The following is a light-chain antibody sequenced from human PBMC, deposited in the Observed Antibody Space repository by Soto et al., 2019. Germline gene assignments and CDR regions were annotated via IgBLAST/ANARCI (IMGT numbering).Light chain of an antibody. CDR1: QSVSSY. CDR3: QQYNTSPRT. Sequence: ESVLTQSPATLSLSPGERATLSCRASQSVSSYLAWYQQKPGQTPRLLIYGVSTRATGTPDRFSGSGSGTDFTLTISRLEPEDFAVYYCQQYNTSPRTFGQGTKVDIK. V-gene: IGKV3-20*01. CDR2: GVS. J-gene: IGKJ1*01.